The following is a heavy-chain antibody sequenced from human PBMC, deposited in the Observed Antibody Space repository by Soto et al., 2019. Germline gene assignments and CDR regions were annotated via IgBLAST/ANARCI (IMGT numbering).Heavy chain of an antibody. CDR3: ASGGVAAAGIYYYGLDV. CDR1: GFTFRNYA. J-gene: IGHJ6*02. Sequence: GGSLRLSCVASGFTFRNYAMTWVRQAPEKGLEWVSSITGSGGSTYYADSVKGRFPISRDNSGNTLSLQMDSLRAEDTAIYYCASGGVAAAGIYYYGLDVWGLGTTVTVSS. V-gene: IGHV3-23*01. D-gene: IGHD6-13*01. CDR2: ITGSGGST.